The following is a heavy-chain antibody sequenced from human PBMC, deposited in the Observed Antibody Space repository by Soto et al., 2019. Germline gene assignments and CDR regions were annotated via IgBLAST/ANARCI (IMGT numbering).Heavy chain of an antibody. D-gene: IGHD1-7*01. CDR3: AKGESGTTVGRYMDV. Sequence: GGSLRLSCAASEFTLSNYAMSWVRQAPGKGLEWVSSITGTGGSTYYADSVQGRFTISRDNFKNTLYLQMNSLRAEDSAVYYCAKGESGTTVGRYMDVWGKGTTVTVS. J-gene: IGHJ6*03. CDR2: ITGTGGST. V-gene: IGHV3-23*01. CDR1: EFTLSNYA.